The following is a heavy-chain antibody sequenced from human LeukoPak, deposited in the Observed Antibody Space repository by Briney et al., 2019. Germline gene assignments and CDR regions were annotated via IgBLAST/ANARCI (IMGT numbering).Heavy chain of an antibody. D-gene: IGHD3-10*01. Sequence: SESLSLTCTVSGGSISSSSYYWGWIRQPPGKGLEWIGSIYYSGSTYYNPSLKSRVTISVDTSKNQFSLKLSSVTAADTAVYYCAREGKITMVRGVIRYYYMDVWGKGTTVTISS. CDR1: GGSISSSSYY. CDR2: IYYSGST. CDR3: AREGKITMVRGVIRYYYMDV. J-gene: IGHJ6*03. V-gene: IGHV4-39*07.